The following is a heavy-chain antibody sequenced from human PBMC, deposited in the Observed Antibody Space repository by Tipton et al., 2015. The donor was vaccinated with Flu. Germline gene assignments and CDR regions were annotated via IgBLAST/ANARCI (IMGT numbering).Heavy chain of an antibody. D-gene: IGHD6-19*01. CDR1: GGSISGNY. CDR3: ARHGPRSQWLCPFEY. Sequence: TLSLTCTVSGGSISGNYWSWIRQPPGKGLEWVGNIYYSGSTNYNPSLKSRVTISLDTSENQFSLKLSSVTVADTAVYYCARHGPRSQWLCPFEYWGQGTLVTVSS. J-gene: IGHJ4*02. V-gene: IGHV4-59*08. CDR2: IYYSGST.